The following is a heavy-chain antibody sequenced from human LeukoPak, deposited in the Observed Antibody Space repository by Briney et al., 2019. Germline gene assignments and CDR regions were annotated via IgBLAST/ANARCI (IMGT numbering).Heavy chain of an antibody. CDR2: IYYSGST. D-gene: IGHD3-10*01. CDR3: ASSKVRGVIRALDY. V-gene: IGHV4-61*10. J-gene: IGHJ4*02. CDR1: SGSISSGSYY. Sequence: SQTLSLTCTVSSGSISSGSYYWSWIRRPAGKGLEWIGYIYYSGSTNYNPSLKSRVTISVDTSKNQFSLKLSSVTATDTAVYYCASSKVRGVIRALDYWGQGTLVTVSS.